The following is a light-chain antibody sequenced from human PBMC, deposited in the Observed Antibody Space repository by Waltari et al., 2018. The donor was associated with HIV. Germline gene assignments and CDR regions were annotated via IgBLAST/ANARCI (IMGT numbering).Light chain of an antibody. V-gene: IGKV1-6*01. CDR3: LQDYDYPRT. J-gene: IGKJ1*01. Sequence: FQLTQFPSSLSPSVGAIVTFTCLASQGIRNDLAWYQQRPGRAPKLLIFDAATLQRAVPSRFSGRGSGTEFTLTISSLQTEDFATYFCLQDYDYPRTFGQGTKVELK. CDR1: QGIRND. CDR2: DAA.